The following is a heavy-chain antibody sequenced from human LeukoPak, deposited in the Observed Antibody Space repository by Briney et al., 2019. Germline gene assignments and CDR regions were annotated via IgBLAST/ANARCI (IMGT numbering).Heavy chain of an antibody. CDR2: ISSSSSYI. J-gene: IGHJ3*02. CDR3: ARGRERWTNDAFDI. CDR1: GFTFSSYS. V-gene: IGHV3-21*01. Sequence: GGSLRLSCAASGFTFSSYSMNWVRQAPGKGLEWVSSISSSSSYIYYADSVKGRFTISRDNAKNSLYLQMNSLRAEDTAVYYCARGRERWTNDAFDIWGQGTMVTVSS. D-gene: IGHD2-15*01.